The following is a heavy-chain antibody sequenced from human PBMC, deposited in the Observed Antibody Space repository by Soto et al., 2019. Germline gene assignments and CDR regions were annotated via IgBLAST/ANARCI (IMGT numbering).Heavy chain of an antibody. CDR2: ISYGGVT. J-gene: IGHJ4*02. CDR3: ASDRSGSYETFDY. Sequence: QVQLRESGPGLVKPSETLSLACSVSGGSLSSYYWTWIRRPPGRGLEWLGFISYGGVTNYHPSLKSRASMSVDTSKNQIFLNLDSVTAADTAVYYCASDRSGSYETFDYWGQGILVTVSS. D-gene: IGHD6-19*01. V-gene: IGHV4-59*01. CDR1: GGSLSSYY.